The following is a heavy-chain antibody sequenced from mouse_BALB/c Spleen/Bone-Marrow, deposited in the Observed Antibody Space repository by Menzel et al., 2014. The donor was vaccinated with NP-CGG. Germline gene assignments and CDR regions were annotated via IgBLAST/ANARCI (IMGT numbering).Heavy chain of an antibody. V-gene: IGHV1-7*01. J-gene: IGHJ4*01. D-gene: IGHD2-1*01. Sequence: QVQLQQSGAELAKPGASVKMSCEASGYTFTSYWMYWIKQRPGQGLEWIGYINPSTGYTEYNQKFKDKATLTPDKSSNTAYMQLSSLTSEDSAVYYCARKGYGNYHYYAMDYWGQGTSVTVSS. CDR1: GYTFTSYW. CDR3: ARKGYGNYHYYAMDY. CDR2: INPSTGYT.